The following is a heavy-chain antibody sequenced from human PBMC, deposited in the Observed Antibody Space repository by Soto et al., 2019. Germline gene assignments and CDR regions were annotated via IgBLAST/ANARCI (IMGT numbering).Heavy chain of an antibody. CDR3: ARGLNYYDSSGFDY. Sequence: AASVKVSCKASGYRFTSYDINWVRQATGQGLEWMGWMNPNSDNRGFAQKFQGRVTMTSNTSISTVYMELSSLRSDDTAVYYCARGLNYYDSSGFDYWGQGSLVTVSS. CDR1: GYRFTSYD. CDR2: MNPNSDNR. V-gene: IGHV1-8*01. D-gene: IGHD3-22*01. J-gene: IGHJ4*02.